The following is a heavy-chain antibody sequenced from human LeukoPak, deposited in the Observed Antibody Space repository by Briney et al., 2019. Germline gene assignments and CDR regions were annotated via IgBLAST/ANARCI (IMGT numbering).Heavy chain of an antibody. CDR2: IYYSGST. CDR3: ARASNYYGSGSYPPDAFDI. V-gene: IGHV4-39*07. Sequence: PSETLSLTCTVSGGSISSSSYYWGWIRQPPGKGLEWIGSIYYSGSTYYNPSLKSRVTISVDTSKNQFSLKLSSVTAADTAVYYCARASNYYGSGSYPPDAFDIWGQGTMVTVSS. D-gene: IGHD3-10*01. J-gene: IGHJ3*02. CDR1: GGSISSSSYY.